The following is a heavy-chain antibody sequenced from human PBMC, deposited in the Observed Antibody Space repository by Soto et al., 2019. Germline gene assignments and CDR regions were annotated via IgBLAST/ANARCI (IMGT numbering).Heavy chain of an antibody. CDR3: ARGGYSSTWSNLLDRSGLDV. CDR2: IVPLFRTT. Sequence: QVQLVQSGAEAKKPGSSVKVSCKTSGGTFSSYAISWVRQAPGQGLEWMGGIVPLFRTTNYAQKFQGRVTITADTSTYTVYMELRGLRSGDTAVYYCARGGYSSTWSNLLDRSGLDVWGQGPTVNVSS. CDR1: GGTFSSYA. D-gene: IGHD6-13*01. J-gene: IGHJ6*02. V-gene: IGHV1-69*06.